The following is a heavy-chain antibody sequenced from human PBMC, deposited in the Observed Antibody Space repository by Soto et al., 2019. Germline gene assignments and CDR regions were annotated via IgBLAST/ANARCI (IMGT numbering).Heavy chain of an antibody. V-gene: IGHV3-15*01. CDR3: PWQLDI. CDR2: IKSTDTGGTT. Sequence: EVQLVESGGGLVKTGGSLRLSCAASGFTFKDAWMSWVRQAPGKGLEWVGHIKSTDTGGTTDYAAPVKGRFSISKDDSEDTLYLQMTSLKTEDTAMYFCPWQLDIWGQGTSVIVSS. CDR1: GFTFKDAW. J-gene: IGHJ6*02.